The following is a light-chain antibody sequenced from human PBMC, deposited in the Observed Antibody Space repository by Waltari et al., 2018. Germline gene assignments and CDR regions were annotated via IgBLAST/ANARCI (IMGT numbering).Light chain of an antibody. CDR1: RTDVGDY. J-gene: IGLJ3*02. CDR3: CSYAGPFSWV. Sequence: QSALTQPRSVSGSPGQSVTIPCTGTRTDVGDYVSWYQQHPGKGPKLIIYEAIKRPSGVPDRFSGSKSGNTASLTISGLQAEDEADYYCCSYAGPFSWVFGGGTKLTVL. V-gene: IGLV2-11*01. CDR2: EAI.